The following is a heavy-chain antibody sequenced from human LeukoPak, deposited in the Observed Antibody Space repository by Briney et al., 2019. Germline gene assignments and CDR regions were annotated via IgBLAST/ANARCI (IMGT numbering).Heavy chain of an antibody. CDR2: ISYSGTT. V-gene: IGHV4-38-2*02. CDR1: NYYVSSGFH. Sequence: SETLSLTCTVSNYYVSSGFHWGWIRQSPEKGLEWIGSISYSGTTYYNPSLKSRVTISVDTSKNQFSLKLSSVTAADTAVYYCAKAFSGPRPNQYFQHWGQGTLVTVSS. J-gene: IGHJ1*01. D-gene: IGHD3-10*01. CDR3: AKAFSGPRPNQYFQH.